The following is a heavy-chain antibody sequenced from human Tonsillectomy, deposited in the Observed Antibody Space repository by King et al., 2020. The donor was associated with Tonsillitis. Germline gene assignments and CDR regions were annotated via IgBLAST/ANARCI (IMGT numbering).Heavy chain of an antibody. V-gene: IGHV5-51*01. CDR2: IFLGDSDT. J-gene: IGHJ4*02. CDR1: GYSFTNYW. D-gene: IGHD4-17*01. CDR3: ARLNWKGTRDGDYGEFDY. Sequence: QLVQSGAEVKKPGESLKISCKGSGYSFTNYWIGWVRQMPGKGLEWKGIIFLGDSDTRYSPSFQGQVTISADKSISTAYLQWSSLKASDTAIYYCARLNWKGTRDGDYGEFDYWGQGTLVTVSS.